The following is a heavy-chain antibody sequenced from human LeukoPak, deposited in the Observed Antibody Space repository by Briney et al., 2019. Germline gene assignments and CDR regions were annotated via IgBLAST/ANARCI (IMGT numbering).Heavy chain of an antibody. CDR2: RSGSGSTT. J-gene: IGHJ6*03. D-gene: IGHD3-10*01. Sequence: GGSMRLSCAASGPTFSNFAMSWVRQAPGKGLEWVSTRSGSGSTTWYTDSAKGRFAISRDNSKNTLYLQMNSLRVEDTAVYYCAKNKGSGSHVNYCMDVWGKGTTVTVSS. CDR3: AKNKGSGSHVNYCMDV. V-gene: IGHV3-23*01. CDR1: GPTFSNFA.